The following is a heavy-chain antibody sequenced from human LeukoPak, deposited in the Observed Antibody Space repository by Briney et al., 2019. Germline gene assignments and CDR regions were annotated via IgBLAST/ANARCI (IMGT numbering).Heavy chain of an antibody. V-gene: IGHV3-23*01. CDR2: IVGSGVTT. D-gene: IGHD5-18*01. CDR3: ARDERWIQFNY. Sequence: GGSLRLSCAASGFTLSNYAMTWVRQAPGKGLEWVSGIVGSGVTTYYADSVKGRFTISRDNSKNTLYLHMNGLRVEDTAIYYCARDERWIQFNYWGQGTLVTVSS. J-gene: IGHJ4*02. CDR1: GFTLSNYA.